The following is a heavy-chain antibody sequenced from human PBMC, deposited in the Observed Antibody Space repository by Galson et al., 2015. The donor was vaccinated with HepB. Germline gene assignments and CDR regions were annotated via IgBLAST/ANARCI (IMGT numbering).Heavy chain of an antibody. Sequence: SLRLSCAASGFTFSIFWMSWVRQAPGKGLEWVANIKEDGSEKEYVDSVKGRLTISRDNAQNSLYLQMNSLRAEDTAVYYCARLGRKLQHYYYYGLDVWGQGTTVTVSS. J-gene: IGHJ6*02. CDR1: GFTFSIFW. CDR3: ARLGRKLQHYYYYGLDV. CDR2: IKEDGSEK. V-gene: IGHV3-7*03. D-gene: IGHD1-1*01.